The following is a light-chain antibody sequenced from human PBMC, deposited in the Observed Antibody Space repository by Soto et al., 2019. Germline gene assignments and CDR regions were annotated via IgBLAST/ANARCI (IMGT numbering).Light chain of an antibody. CDR2: GAS. CDR1: QSVRSNY. CDR3: QQYASSPLT. V-gene: IGKV3-20*01. Sequence: EIVLTQSPGTLSLSSGERATLSCRASQSVRSNYLAWYQQKPGQAPRLLIYGASSRATGIPDRFGGSGSGTDFTLTISRLEPEEFAVYYCQQYASSPLTFGGGTKVEIK. J-gene: IGKJ4*01.